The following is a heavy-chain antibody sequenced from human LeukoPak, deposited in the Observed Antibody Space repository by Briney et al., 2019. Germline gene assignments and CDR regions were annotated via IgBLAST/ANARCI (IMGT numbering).Heavy chain of an antibody. V-gene: IGHV3-49*04. Sequence: GGSLRLSCTASGFTFGDYAMSWVRQAPGKGLEWVGFIRSKAYGGTTEYAASVKGRFTISRDDSKSIAYLQMNSLKTEDTAVYYCTRVGYSGYDGAYFDYWGQGTLVTVSS. CDR1: GFTFGDYA. CDR3: TRVGYSGYDGAYFDY. D-gene: IGHD5-12*01. CDR2: IRSKAYGGTT. J-gene: IGHJ4*02.